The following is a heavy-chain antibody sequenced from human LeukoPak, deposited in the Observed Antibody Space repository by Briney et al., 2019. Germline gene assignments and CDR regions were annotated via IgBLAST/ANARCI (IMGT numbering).Heavy chain of an antibody. CDR2: INHSGST. CDR1: GDSFSRRSSY. D-gene: IGHD3-9*01. V-gene: IGHV4-39*07. Sequence: SETLSLTCTASGDSFSRRSSYWGWLRQPPGKGLEWIGEINHSGSTNYNPSLKSRVTISVDTSKNQFSLKLSSVTAADTAVYYCGAATGNWFDPWGQGTLVTVSS. J-gene: IGHJ5*02. CDR3: GAATGNWFDP.